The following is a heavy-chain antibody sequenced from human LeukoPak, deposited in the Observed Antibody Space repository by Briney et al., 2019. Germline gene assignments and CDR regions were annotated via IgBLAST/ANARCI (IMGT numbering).Heavy chain of an antibody. Sequence: SETLSLTCTVSGGSISSGNYYWAWIRQPPGKGLEWIGSVHYSGSTYYNPSLKSRVTISVDTSKNQFSLKLSSVTAADTVVYYCAGLASASHAGYFDYWGQGMLVTVSS. D-gene: IGHD2-8*01. CDR1: GGSISSGNYY. V-gene: IGHV4-39*01. CDR3: AGLASASHAGYFDY. J-gene: IGHJ4*02. CDR2: VHYSGST.